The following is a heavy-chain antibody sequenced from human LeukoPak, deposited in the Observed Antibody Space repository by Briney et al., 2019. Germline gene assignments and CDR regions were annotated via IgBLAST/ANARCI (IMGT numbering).Heavy chain of an antibody. CDR2: INNSVST. CDR3: AREELYYVILTGYSQYYFDY. Sequence: PPETLSLACVVHVGSPSVYYSSCIRPPPGGRVGWSGEINNSVSTNYTPSLKSRVTISVDTSKNQFSLKLSSVTAADTAVYYCAREELYYVILTGYSQYYFDYWGQGTLVTVSS. D-gene: IGHD3-9*01. CDR1: VGSPSVYY. V-gene: IGHV4-34*01. J-gene: IGHJ4*02.